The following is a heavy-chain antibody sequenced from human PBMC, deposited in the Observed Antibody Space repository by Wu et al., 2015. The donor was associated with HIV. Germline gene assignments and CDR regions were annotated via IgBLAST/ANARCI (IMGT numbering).Heavy chain of an antibody. CDR2: MNPKSGNT. CDR1: GYTFTDYD. J-gene: IGHJ5*02. Sequence: QVQLVQSGAEVKKPGASVKVSCKASGYTFTDYDIIWVRQAAGQGLEWMGWMNPKSGNTEYAQKFQGRVTMTRNTAISTAYMEVSSLRSEDTAVYFCAREFYYDTSGYYYRIHNWFDPWGQGTLVTVSP. D-gene: IGHD3-22*01. V-gene: IGHV1-8*01. CDR3: AREFYYDTSGYYYRIHNWFDP.